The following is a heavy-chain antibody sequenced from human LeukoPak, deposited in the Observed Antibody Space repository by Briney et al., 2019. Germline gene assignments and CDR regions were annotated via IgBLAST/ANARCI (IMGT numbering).Heavy chain of an antibody. CDR3: ARDGGITLVRGVILKGDYYYYYMDV. J-gene: IGHJ6*03. D-gene: IGHD3-10*01. CDR1: GFTFSSYT. CDR2: ISSTSTYI. Sequence: PGGSLRLSCAASGFTFSSYTMNWVRQAPGKGLEWVSSISSTSTYISYADLVKGRFTISRDNAKNSLYLEMNSLRAEDTAVYYCARDGGITLVRGVILKGDYYYYYMDVWGKGTTVTVSS. V-gene: IGHV3-21*01.